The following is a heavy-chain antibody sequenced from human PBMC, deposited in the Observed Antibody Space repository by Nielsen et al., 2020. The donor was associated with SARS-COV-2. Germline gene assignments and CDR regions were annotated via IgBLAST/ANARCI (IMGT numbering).Heavy chain of an antibody. D-gene: IGHD2-15*01. J-gene: IGHJ6*03. V-gene: IGHV4-59*01. Sequence: SETLSLTCAVSGDPISHYFWTWIRQRPGKGLEWIGDMHYRGSTNYNPSLKSRVTISVHTSKNQFSLRLLSVTAADTAVYYCAREVAGFYYYMDVWGKGTAVTVSS. CDR3: AREVAGFYYYMDV. CDR2: MHYRGST. CDR1: GDPISHYF.